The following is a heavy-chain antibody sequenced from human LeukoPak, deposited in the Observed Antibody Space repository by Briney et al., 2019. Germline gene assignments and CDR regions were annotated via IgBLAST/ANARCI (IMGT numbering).Heavy chain of an antibody. D-gene: IGHD6-13*01. CDR2: ISGSGGST. Sequence: GGSLSPSSAASGFTISSYAMSWVRQAPRKGLEWVSAISGSGGSTYYADSVKGRFTISRDNSKNTLYLQINSLRAEDTAVYYGAEQQQLGMTFDYWGQGTLVTVSS. CDR1: GFTISSYA. J-gene: IGHJ4*02. V-gene: IGHV3-23*01. CDR3: AEQQQLGMTFDY.